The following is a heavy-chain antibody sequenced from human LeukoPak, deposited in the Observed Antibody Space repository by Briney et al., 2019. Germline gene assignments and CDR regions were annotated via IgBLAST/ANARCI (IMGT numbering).Heavy chain of an antibody. J-gene: IGHJ6*02. CDR3: ARSSRDHYYNYGMDV. Sequence: SGPTLVNPTQTLTLTCTFSGFSLSTSGMCASWIRQHPGKALEGLVRIDWDDDRYYNASLKTRLTISKDTSKNQVVLTMTNMDPVDTATYYCARSSRDHYYNYGMDVWGQGATVTVSS. CDR2: IDWDDDR. V-gene: IGHV2-70*11. CDR1: GFSLSTSGMC. D-gene: IGHD5-24*01.